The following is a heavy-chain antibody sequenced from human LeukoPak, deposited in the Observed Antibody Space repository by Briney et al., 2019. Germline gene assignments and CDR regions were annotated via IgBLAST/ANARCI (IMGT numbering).Heavy chain of an antibody. CDR3: ARSVSGSYGAFDI. V-gene: IGHV4-4*02. J-gene: IGHJ3*02. D-gene: IGHD1-26*01. CDR2: IYYSGST. Sequence: PSETLSLTCAVSGGSLDRSHWWSWVRQPLGKGLEWIGEIYYSGSTNYNPSLKSRVTILVDNSKNQFSLNLISVTAADTAVYYCARSVSGSYGAFDIWGQGTLVTVSS. CDR1: GGSLDRSHW.